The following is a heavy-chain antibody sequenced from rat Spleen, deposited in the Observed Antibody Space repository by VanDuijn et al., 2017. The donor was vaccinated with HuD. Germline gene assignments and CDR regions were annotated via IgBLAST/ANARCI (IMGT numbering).Heavy chain of an antibody. D-gene: IGHD1-12*02. CDR3: TRDDWDDGSYYYYFDY. Sequence: EVQLVESGGGLVQPGRSLKLSCVASGFTFNNYWMTWIRQAPGKGLEWVASITNTGGSTYYPDSVKVRFTISRDNAKSTLYLQMNSLRSEDTATYYCTRDDWDDGSYYYYFDYWGQGVMVTVSS. V-gene: IGHV5-31*01. CDR1: GFTFNNYW. J-gene: IGHJ2*01. CDR2: ITNTGGST.